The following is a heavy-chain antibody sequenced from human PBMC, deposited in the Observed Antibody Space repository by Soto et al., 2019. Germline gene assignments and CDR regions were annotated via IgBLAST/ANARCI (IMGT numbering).Heavy chain of an antibody. Sequence: SETLSLTCTVSGASIRGYYWSWIRKSAGKGLEWIGRIYATGTTDYNPSLKSRVMMSVDTSKKQLSLKLRSVNAADTAVYYCVRDGTKNLRDWFEPCGQ. D-gene: IGHD1-1*01. J-gene: IGHJ5*02. CDR2: IYATGTT. V-gene: IGHV4-4*07. CDR1: GASIRGYY. CDR3: VRDGTKNLRDWFEP.